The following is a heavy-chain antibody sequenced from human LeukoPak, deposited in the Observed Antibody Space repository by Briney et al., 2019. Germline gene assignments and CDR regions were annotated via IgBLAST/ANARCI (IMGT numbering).Heavy chain of an antibody. V-gene: IGHV3-23*01. CDR1: GFTFSSFA. CDR3: ARDNSVRDEAWWFNP. J-gene: IGHJ5*02. D-gene: IGHD5-24*01. CDR2: ISGYGDTT. Sequence: GGSLRLSCSASGFTFSSFAMNWVRQAPGKGLEWVSIISGYGDTTYYTDSVRGRLTISRDNSKNTLYLQMNSLRAEDTAVYYCARDNSVRDEAWWFNPWGQGTLVTVSS.